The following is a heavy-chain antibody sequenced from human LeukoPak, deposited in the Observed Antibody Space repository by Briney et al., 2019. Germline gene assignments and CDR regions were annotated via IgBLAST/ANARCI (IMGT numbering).Heavy chain of an antibody. CDR3: ARVGSGWDPPDY. Sequence: SETLSLTCTVSGGSISSYYWSWIRQPPGKGLEWIGYIYYSGSTYYNPSLKSRVTISVDTSKNQFSLKLSSVTAADTAVYYYARVGSGWDPPDYWGQGTLVTVSS. CDR2: IYYSGST. CDR1: GGSISSYY. J-gene: IGHJ4*02. V-gene: IGHV4-59*12. D-gene: IGHD6-19*01.